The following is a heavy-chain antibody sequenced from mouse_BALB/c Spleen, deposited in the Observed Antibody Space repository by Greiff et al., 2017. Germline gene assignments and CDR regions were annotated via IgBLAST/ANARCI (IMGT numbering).Heavy chain of an antibody. J-gene: IGHJ2*01. CDR2: INPSSGYT. Sequence: QVQLKESGAELARPGASVKMSCKASGYTFTSYTMHWVKQRPGQGLEWIGYINPSSGYTNYNQKFKDKATLTADKSSSTAYMQLSSLTSEDSAVYYCARSEGYDGFDYWGQGTTLTVSS. V-gene: IGHV1-4*01. CDR3: ARSEGYDGFDY. D-gene: IGHD2-2*01. CDR1: GYTFTSYT.